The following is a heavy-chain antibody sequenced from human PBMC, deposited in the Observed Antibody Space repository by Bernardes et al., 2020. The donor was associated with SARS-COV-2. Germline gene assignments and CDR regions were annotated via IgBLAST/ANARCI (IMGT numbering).Heavy chain of an antibody. V-gene: IGHV4-4*07. CDR3: AREGGTSGRGMDV. Sequence: SETLYLTCSVSGGSISTYYWSWIRQPAGKGLEWIGRMSASGSSNHNPSLRSRITMSVDTPQNQISLELSSVTAADTAVYYCAREGGTSGRGMDVWGQGTTVTVSS. CDR1: GGSISTYY. CDR2: MSASGSS. D-gene: IGHD3-10*01. J-gene: IGHJ6*02.